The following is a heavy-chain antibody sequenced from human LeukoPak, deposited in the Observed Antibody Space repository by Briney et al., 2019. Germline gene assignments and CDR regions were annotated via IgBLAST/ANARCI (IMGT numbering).Heavy chain of an antibody. Sequence: ASVKVSCKSSGYTFTGYYMHWVRQAPGQGLEWMGLIKPNNGGTNYAQKFQGRVTMTRDTSISTAYMELSRLRSDDTAVYYCARARGDIVVVPAAIWFDPWGQGTLVTVSS. CDR1: GYTFTGYY. D-gene: IGHD2-2*01. CDR2: IKPNNGGT. CDR3: ARARGDIVVVPAAIWFDP. J-gene: IGHJ5*02. V-gene: IGHV1-2*02.